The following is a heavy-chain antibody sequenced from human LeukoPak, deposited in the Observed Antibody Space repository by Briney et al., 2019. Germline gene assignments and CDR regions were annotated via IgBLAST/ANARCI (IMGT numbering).Heavy chain of an antibody. D-gene: IGHD3-16*02. J-gene: IGHJ4*02. CDR2: ISGSGGST. Sequence: GGSLRLSCAASGFTFSSYAMSWVRQAPGKGLEWVSAISGSGGSTYYADSVKGRFTISRDNSKNTLYLQMNSLRAEDTAVYYCATPLYDDVWGSYRYWGQGTLVTVSS. V-gene: IGHV3-23*01. CDR1: GFTFSSYA. CDR3: ATPLYDDVWGSYRY.